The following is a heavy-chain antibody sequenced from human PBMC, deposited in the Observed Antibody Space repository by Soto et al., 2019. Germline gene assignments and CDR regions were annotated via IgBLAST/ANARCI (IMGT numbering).Heavy chain of an antibody. Sequence: SETLSLTCAVYGGSFSGYYWSWIRQPPGKGLEWIGEINHSGSTNYNPSLKSRVTISVDTSKNQFSLKLSSVTAADTAVYYCARKNGFYYCSGGSCYLYYYYGMDVWGQGTTVTVSS. D-gene: IGHD2-15*01. J-gene: IGHJ6*02. CDR3: ARKNGFYYCSGGSCYLYYYYGMDV. V-gene: IGHV4-34*01. CDR1: GGSFSGYY. CDR2: INHSGST.